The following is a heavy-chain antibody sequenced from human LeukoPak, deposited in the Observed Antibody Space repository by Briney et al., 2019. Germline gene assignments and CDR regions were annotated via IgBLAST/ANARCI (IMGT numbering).Heavy chain of an antibody. CDR1: GGSFSGYY. CDR2: INHSGST. Sequence: SETLSLTCAVYGGSFSGYYWSWIRQPPGKGLEWIGEINHSGSTNYSPSLKSRVTISVDTSKNQFSLKLSSVTAADTAVYYCASIRAAAGYYYMDVWGKGTTVTVSS. CDR3: ASIRAAAGYYYMDV. J-gene: IGHJ6*03. D-gene: IGHD6-13*01. V-gene: IGHV4-34*01.